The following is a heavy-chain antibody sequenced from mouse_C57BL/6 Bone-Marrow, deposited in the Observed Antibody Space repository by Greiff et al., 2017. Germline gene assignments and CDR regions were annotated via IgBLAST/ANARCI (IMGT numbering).Heavy chain of an antibody. CDR3: ASGGFAY. V-gene: IGHV5-12*01. CDR1: GFTFSDYY. CDR2: ISNGGGST. J-gene: IGHJ3*01. Sequence: EVQLVESGGGLVQPGGSLKLSCAASGFTFSDYYMYWVRQTPEQRLEWVAYISNGGGSTYYPDTVKGRFTISRDNAKNTLYLQMSRLKSEDTAMYYCASGGFAYWGQGTLVTVSA.